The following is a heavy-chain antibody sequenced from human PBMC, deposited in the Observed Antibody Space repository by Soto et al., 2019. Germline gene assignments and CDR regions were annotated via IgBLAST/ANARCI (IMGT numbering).Heavy chain of an antibody. CDR2: TPYTGNT. J-gene: IGHJ4*02. CDR3: ARDMHAGFTHYFDH. D-gene: IGHD2-8*01. Sequence: SETLSLTCIVSGGSITSYHWSWIRQLPEKGLEWIAYTPYTGNTNYNPSFQSRVTISIDTSKNQLSLKMTSMTAADTAVYYCARDMHAGFTHYFDHWGQGTLVTVSS. V-gene: IGHV4-59*01. CDR1: GGSITSYH.